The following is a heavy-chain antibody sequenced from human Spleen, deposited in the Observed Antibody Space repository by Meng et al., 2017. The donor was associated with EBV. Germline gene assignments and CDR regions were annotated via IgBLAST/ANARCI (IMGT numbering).Heavy chain of an antibody. D-gene: IGHD2-8*01. Sequence: VQLVDSGGGVVQPGRSLRLSCAASGFTFRSYWMHWVRQAPGKGLVWVSRINTDGSSTSYADSVKGRFSVSRDNVKNTLDLQMNSLRAEDTAVYYCATNKMVYWGQGTLVTVSS. V-gene: IGHV3-74*02. CDR3: ATNKMVY. J-gene: IGHJ4*02. CDR1: GFTFRSYW. CDR2: INTDGSST.